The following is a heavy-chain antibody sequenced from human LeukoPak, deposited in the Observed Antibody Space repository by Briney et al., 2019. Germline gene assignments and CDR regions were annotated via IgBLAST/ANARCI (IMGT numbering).Heavy chain of an antibody. CDR3: AGGRRSQRRHDYAVRWYFDL. CDR2: INHSGST. Sequence: SETLSLTCAVYGGSFSGYYWSWIRQPPGKGLEWIGEINHSGSTNYNPSLKSRVTISVDTSKNQFSLKLSAVTAADTAVYYCAGGRRSQRRHDYAVRWYFDLWGRATLVTVPS. V-gene: IGHV4-34*01. CDR1: GGSFSGYY. J-gene: IGHJ2*01. D-gene: IGHD4-17*01.